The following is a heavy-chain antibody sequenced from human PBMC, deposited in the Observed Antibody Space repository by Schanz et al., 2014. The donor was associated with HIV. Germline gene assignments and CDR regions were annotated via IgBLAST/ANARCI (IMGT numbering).Heavy chain of an antibody. J-gene: IGHJ4*02. CDR1: GFTFSSYA. V-gene: IGHV3-23*01. D-gene: IGHD2-15*01. CDR2: ISGSGGST. Sequence: EVQLLESGGGLIQPGGSLRLSCAVSGFTFSSYAMSWVRQAPGKGLEWVSGISGSGGSTYYADSVKGRFTISRDNAKNTLYLQMNSLRDEDTAVYYCARRSSDGGYYDNWGQGTLVTVSS. CDR3: ARRSSDGGYYDN.